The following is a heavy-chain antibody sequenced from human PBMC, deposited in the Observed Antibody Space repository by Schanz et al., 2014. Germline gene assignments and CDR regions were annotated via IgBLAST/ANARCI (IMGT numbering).Heavy chain of an antibody. CDR2: ISPLLGVA. CDR1: GGTFVTFF. V-gene: IGHV1-69*04. D-gene: IGHD2-15*01. Sequence: QVHLVQSGAEVKEPGSSVKVSCKPSGGTFVTFFFTWVRQAPGQGPQWLGRISPLLGVANYAQECQGRLTSPADTATSTAYMELSSRRSEDTAVYYCATCSGGTCHAKPVLDNWGQGTLVTVSS. CDR3: ATCSGGTCHAKPVLDN. J-gene: IGHJ4*02.